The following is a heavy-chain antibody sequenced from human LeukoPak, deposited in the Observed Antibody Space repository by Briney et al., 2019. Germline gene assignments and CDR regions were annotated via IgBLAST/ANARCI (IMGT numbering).Heavy chain of an antibody. CDR2: IHPDDSDT. Sequence: PGESLKISCKGSGYSFTSYWIGWVRQMPGKGLEWMGIIHPDDSDTRYSPSIQGQVTISADKSISTAYLQWSSLKASDTAMYYCARPASTFTPYAFDIWGQGTMVTVSS. J-gene: IGHJ3*02. D-gene: IGHD3-16*01. V-gene: IGHV5-51*03. CDR1: GYSFTSYW. CDR3: ARPASTFTPYAFDI.